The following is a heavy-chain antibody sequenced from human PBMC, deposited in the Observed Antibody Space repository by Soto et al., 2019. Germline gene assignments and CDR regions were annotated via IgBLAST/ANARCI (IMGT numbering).Heavy chain of an antibody. D-gene: IGHD2-8*01. CDR3: ARGGVY. CDR2: ISSSGTTI. J-gene: IGHJ4*02. Sequence: EVQLVESGGDLVQPGGSLRLSCVASGFTFSSYEMNWIRQAPGKGLEWVSYISSSGTTIKYADSVKGRFTISRDNANDSLFLQMTSLRAEDTALYYCARGGVYWGQGTLVTVSS. V-gene: IGHV3-48*03. CDR1: GFTFSSYE.